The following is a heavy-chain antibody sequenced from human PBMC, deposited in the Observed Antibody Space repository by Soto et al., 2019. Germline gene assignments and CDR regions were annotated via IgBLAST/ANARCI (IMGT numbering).Heavy chain of an antibody. D-gene: IGHD3-22*01. CDR2: IYHSGST. Sequence: QLQLQESGSGLVKPSQTLSLTCAVSGGSISSGGYSWSWIRQPPGKGLEWIGYIYHSGSTYYNPSLKSRVTISVDRSKNQFSLKLSSVTAADTAVYYCARVSNDSSGYYSELGGVAFDIWGQGTMVTVSS. CDR3: ARVSNDSSGYYSELGGVAFDI. V-gene: IGHV4-30-2*01. CDR1: GGSISSGGYS. J-gene: IGHJ3*02.